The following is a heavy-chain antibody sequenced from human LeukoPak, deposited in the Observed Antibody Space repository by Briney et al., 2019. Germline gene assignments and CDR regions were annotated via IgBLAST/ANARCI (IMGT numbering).Heavy chain of an antibody. J-gene: IGHJ4*02. V-gene: IGHV4-59*01. CDR3: ARASFGGSFDY. D-gene: IGHD2-15*01. CDR1: GGSISSYY. CDR2: IYYSGST. Sequence: PSETLSLTCTVSGGSISSYYWSWIRQPPGKGLEWIGYIYYSGSTNYNPSLKSRVTISVDTSKNQFSLKLSSVTAADTAVYYWARASFGGSFDYWGQGTLVTVSS.